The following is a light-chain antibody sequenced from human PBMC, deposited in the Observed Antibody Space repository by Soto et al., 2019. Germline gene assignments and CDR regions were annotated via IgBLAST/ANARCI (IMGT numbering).Light chain of an antibody. Sequence: QSALNQPASVSGSPGQSITISCTGTSSAVGGYNYVSWYQQHPGKAPKLMIYDVSNRPSGVSNRFSGSKSGNTASLTISGLQAEDEADYYCSSYTSSSTGVFGTGTKVTVL. V-gene: IGLV2-14*01. CDR3: SSYTSSSTGV. J-gene: IGLJ1*01. CDR1: SSAVGGYNY. CDR2: DVS.